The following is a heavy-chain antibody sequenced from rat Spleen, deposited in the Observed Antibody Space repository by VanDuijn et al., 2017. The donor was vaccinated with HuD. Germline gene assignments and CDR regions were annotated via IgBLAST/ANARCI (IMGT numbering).Heavy chain of an antibody. D-gene: IGHD1-4*01. CDR1: GFTFSNYD. J-gene: IGHJ2*01. Sequence: EVQLVESGGGLVQPGRSLKLSCAASGFTFSNYDMAWVRQAPTKGLEWVASISPSGGSTYYPDSVKGRFTISRDNAKSTLYLQMDSLRSEDTATYYCARPNYPGFNYFDYWGQGVMVTVSS. CDR3: ARPNYPGFNYFDY. CDR2: ISPSGGST. V-gene: IGHV5-25*01.